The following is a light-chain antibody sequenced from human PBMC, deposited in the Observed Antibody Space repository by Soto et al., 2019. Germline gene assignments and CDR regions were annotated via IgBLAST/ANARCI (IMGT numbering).Light chain of an antibody. CDR2: GAS. J-gene: IGKJ4*01. V-gene: IGKV3D-15*01. Sequence: DIVMSQSTATLSGSPGEWVTLSCMASQSVSSNLAWYQQRPGQAPRLLIYGASSMATGIPARFSGSRSGTDCPVTSTSVESEDFASYYCRESPTSPRTLAGGTKVDI. CDR1: QSVSSN. CDR3: RESPTSPRT.